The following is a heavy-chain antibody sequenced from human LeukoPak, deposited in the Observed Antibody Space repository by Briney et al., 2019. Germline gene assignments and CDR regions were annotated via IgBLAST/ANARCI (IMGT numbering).Heavy chain of an antibody. J-gene: IGHJ4*02. D-gene: IGHD2-21*02. CDR3: AAYCGGDCYHY. Sequence: PSETLSLTCTVSGYSISSGYYWGWIRQPPGKGLEWIGSIYHSGSTYYNPSLKSRVTISVDTSKNQFSLKLSSVTAADTAVYYCAAYCGGDCYHYWGQGTLVTVSS. CDR2: IYHSGST. V-gene: IGHV4-38-2*02. CDR1: GYSISSGYY.